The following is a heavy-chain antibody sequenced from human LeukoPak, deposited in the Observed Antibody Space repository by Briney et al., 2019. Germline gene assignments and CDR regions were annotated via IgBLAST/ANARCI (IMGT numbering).Heavy chain of an antibody. D-gene: IGHD3-22*01. J-gene: IGHJ4*02. CDR2: IYYSGST. CDR3: ARFRTYPDREYYYDSSANFDY. Sequence: SETLSLTCTVSGGSISSGGYYWSWIRQHPGKGLEWIGYIYYSGSTYYNPSLKSRVTISVDTSKNQFSLKLSSVTAADTAVYYCARFRTYPDREYYYDSSANFDYWGQGTLVTVSS. V-gene: IGHV4-31*03. CDR1: GGSISSGGYY.